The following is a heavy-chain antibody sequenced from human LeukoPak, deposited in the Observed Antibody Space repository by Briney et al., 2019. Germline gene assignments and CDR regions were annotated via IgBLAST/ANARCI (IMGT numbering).Heavy chain of an antibody. CDR2: IIPIFGTA. V-gene: IGHV1-69*06. D-gene: IGHD4-23*01. Sequence: SVKVSCKASGGTFSSYAISWVRQAPGQGLEWMGGIIPIFGTANYAQKFQGRVTITADKSTSTAYMELSSLRSEDTAVYYCARGHSTVGEFDYWGQGTLVTVSS. J-gene: IGHJ4*02. CDR3: ARGHSTVGEFDY. CDR1: GGTFSSYA.